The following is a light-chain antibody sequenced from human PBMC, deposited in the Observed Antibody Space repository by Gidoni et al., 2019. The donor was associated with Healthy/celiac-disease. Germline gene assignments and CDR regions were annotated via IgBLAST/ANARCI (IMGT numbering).Light chain of an antibody. CDR3: QQSYSTPYT. CDR1: QSISSY. Sequence: DIQIIQWPSSLSASVGDRVTLTCRASQSISSYLNWYQQKPGKAPKLLIYAASSLHSGVPSRFSGSGSGTDFTLTISSLQPEDFATYYCQQSYSTPYTFGQGTKLEIK. J-gene: IGKJ2*01. CDR2: AAS. V-gene: IGKV1-39*01.